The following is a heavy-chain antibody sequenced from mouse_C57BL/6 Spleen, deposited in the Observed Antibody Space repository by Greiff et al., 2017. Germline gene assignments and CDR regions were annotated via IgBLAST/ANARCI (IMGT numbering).Heavy chain of an antibody. CDR3: ARDPAGTGYFDY. CDR1: GYSITSGYY. V-gene: IGHV3-6*01. CDR2: ISYDGSN. Sequence: ESGPGLVKPSQSLSLTCSVTGYSITSGYYWNWIRQFPGNKLEWMGYISYDGSNNYNPSLKNRISITRDTSKNQFFLKLNSVTTEDTATYYCARDPAGTGYFDYWGQGTTLTVSS. D-gene: IGHD4-1*01. J-gene: IGHJ2*01.